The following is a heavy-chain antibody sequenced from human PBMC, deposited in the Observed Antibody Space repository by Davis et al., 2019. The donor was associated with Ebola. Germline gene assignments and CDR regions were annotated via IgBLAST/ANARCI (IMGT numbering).Heavy chain of an antibody. V-gene: IGHV3-30-3*02. CDR1: GFTFSSYA. Sequence: GESLKISCAASGFTFSSYAMHWVRQAPGKGLEWVAVISYDGSNKYYADSVKGRFTTSRDNAKNSLYLQMNSLRAEDTALYYCAKDMASIRQYYFDYWGQGTLVTVSS. J-gene: IGHJ4*02. CDR3: AKDMASIRQYYFDY. CDR2: ISYDGSNK. D-gene: IGHD2/OR15-2a*01.